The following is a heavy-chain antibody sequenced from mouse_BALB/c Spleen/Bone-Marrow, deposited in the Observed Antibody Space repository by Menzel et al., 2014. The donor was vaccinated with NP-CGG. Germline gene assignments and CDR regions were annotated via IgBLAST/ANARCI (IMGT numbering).Heavy chain of an antibody. CDR1: DFNIKDTY. CDR3: AKYYYAMDY. Sequence: EVQLVESGAELVKPGASVKLSCTASDFNIKDTYMHWVKQRPEQGLEWIGRIDPANGNTKYDPKFQGKATITADTSSNTAYLQLSSLTSEDTAVYYCAKYYYAMDYWGQGTSATVSS. CDR2: IDPANGNT. V-gene: IGHV14-3*02. J-gene: IGHJ4*01.